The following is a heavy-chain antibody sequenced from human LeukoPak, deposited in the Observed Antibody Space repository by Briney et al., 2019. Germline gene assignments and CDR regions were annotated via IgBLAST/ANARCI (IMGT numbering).Heavy chain of an antibody. CDR1: GFTFSSYS. V-gene: IGHV3-21*01. CDR3: AREDDYGPGYFDL. D-gene: IGHD4/OR15-4a*01. Sequence: GGSLRLSCAASGFTFSSYSMNWVRQAPGKGLEWVSSISGSSSYIYYADSVKGRFTISRDNAKNSLYLQMNSLRAEDTAVYYCAREDDYGPGYFDLWGRGTLVPVSS. CDR2: ISGSSSYI. J-gene: IGHJ2*01.